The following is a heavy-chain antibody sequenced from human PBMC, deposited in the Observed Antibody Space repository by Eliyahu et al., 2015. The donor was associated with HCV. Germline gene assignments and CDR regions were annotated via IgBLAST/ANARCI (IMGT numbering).Heavy chain of an antibody. CDR1: GYTFTSYD. CDR2: MNPNSGNT. CDR3: ARAYSSSWYVGARGYYYYYMDV. J-gene: IGHJ6*03. D-gene: IGHD6-13*01. V-gene: IGHV1-8*01. Sequence: QVQLVQSGAEVKKPGASVKVSCKASGYTFTSYDINWVRQATGQGLEWMGWMNPNSGNTGYAQKFQGRVTMTRNTSISTAYMELSSLRSEDTAVYYCARAYSSSWYVGARGYYYYYMDVWGKGTTVTVSS.